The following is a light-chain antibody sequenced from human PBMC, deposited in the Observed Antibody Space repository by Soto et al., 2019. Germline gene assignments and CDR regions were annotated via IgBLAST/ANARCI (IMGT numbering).Light chain of an antibody. Sequence: EIVVTQSPATLSVSPGERATLSCRASQRVSSNVAWYQQIPGQTPRLLIYGASPRATGTRVRFSGSGSGTEFTLPISGLPLEDCGVYYCHQYYDGRYTFGQGTKV. V-gene: IGKV3-15*01. J-gene: IGKJ2*01. CDR3: HQYYDGRYT. CDR2: GAS. CDR1: QRVSSN.